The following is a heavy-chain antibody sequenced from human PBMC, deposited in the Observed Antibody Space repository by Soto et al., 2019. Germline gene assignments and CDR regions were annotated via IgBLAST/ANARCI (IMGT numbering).Heavy chain of an antibody. V-gene: IGHV4-39*07. CDR1: GGSISRSSYY. D-gene: IGHD5-12*01. CDR3: VRGDSGYEPAFDY. Sequence: PSETLSLTCTVSGGSISRSSYYWGWIRQPPGKGLEWIGSIYYSGSTYYNPSLKSRVTISVDTSKNQLSLKLSSVTAADTAVYYCVRGDSGYEPAFDYWGQGTLVTVSS. CDR2: IYYSGST. J-gene: IGHJ4*02.